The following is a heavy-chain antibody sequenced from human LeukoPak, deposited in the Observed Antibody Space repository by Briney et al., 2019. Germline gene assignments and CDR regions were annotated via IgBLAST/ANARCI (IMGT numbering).Heavy chain of an antibody. Sequence: GGSLRLSCAASGFTLSSYWMYWVRQAPGKGLVWVSRINNDGTTINYADSVKGRFTISRDNAKNSLYLQMNSLRDDDTAVYYCARAAYASGPDYWGQGTLVTVSS. CDR2: INNDGTTI. V-gene: IGHV3-74*01. J-gene: IGHJ4*02. CDR3: ARAAYASGPDY. CDR1: GFTLSSYW. D-gene: IGHD6-25*01.